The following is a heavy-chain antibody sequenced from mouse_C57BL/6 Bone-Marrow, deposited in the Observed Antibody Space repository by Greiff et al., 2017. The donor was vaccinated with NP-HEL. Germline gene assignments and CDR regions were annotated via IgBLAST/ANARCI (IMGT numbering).Heavy chain of an antibody. J-gene: IGHJ1*03. CDR3: ARRGGLLRYFDV. Sequence: QVQLQQSGAELVRPGTSVKVSCKASGYAFTNYLIEWVKQRPGQGLEWIGVINPGSGGTNYNEKFKGKATLTAAKSSSTAYMQLSSLTSEDSAVYFCARRGGLLRYFDVWGTGTTVTVSS. D-gene: IGHD2-3*01. CDR1: GYAFTNYL. CDR2: INPGSGGT. V-gene: IGHV1-54*01.